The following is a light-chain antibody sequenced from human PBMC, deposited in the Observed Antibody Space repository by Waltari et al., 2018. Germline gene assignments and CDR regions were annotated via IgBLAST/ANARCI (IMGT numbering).Light chain of an antibody. CDR1: SSYVGTYNY. J-gene: IGLJ3*02. CDR2: DVS. Sequence: QSALTQPRSVSGSPGQSVTLSCTGTSSYVGTYNYVSWYQQHPGKAPKFMIYDVSQRPSGVPDRFSGSKSGNTASLTISGLQAEDEADYYCCSYAGRYTWVFGGGTKVTVL. CDR3: CSYAGRYTWV. V-gene: IGLV2-11*01.